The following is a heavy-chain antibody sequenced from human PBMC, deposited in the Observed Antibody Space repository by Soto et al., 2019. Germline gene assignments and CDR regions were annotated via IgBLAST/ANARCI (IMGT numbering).Heavy chain of an antibody. CDR2: INTNSRSM. V-gene: IGHV3-21*04. CDR3: VKNSGWFNT. D-gene: IGHD3-10*01. Sequence: GGSLRLSCAASGFTFSTFTMNWVRQAPGKGLEWVSSINTNSRSMFYADSVKGRFTISRDNSRNTVYLQMNSLRGDDTALYYCVKNSGWFNTWGQGALVTVSS. CDR1: GFTFSTFT. J-gene: IGHJ5*02.